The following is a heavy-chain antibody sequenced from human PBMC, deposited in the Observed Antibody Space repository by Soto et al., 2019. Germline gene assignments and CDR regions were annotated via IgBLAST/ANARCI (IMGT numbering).Heavy chain of an antibody. J-gene: IGHJ4*02. CDR2: IYYSGST. CDR3: PIVAMTGGYFAD. CDR1: GGSISSYY. Sequence: PSETLSLTCTVSGGSISSYYWSWIRQPPGKGLEWIGYIYYSGSTNYNPSLKSRVTISVDTSKNQFSLKLSSVTAADTAVYYCPIVAMTGGYFADGGQGTLVTV. D-gene: IGHD2-2*01. V-gene: IGHV4-59*01.